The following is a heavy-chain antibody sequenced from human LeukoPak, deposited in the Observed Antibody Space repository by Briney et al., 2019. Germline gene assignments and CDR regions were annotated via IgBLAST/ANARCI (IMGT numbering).Heavy chain of an antibody. CDR3: ASGTGSSWYAFDY. D-gene: IGHD6-13*01. CDR2: TYHSGST. CDR1: GGSISSSNW. J-gene: IGHJ4*02. V-gene: IGHV4-4*02. Sequence: SGTLSLTCAVSGGSISSSNWWSWVRQPPGKGLEWIGETYHSGSTNYNPSLKSRVTISVDKSKNQFSLKLSSVTAADTAVYYCASGTGSSWYAFDYWGQGTLVTVSS.